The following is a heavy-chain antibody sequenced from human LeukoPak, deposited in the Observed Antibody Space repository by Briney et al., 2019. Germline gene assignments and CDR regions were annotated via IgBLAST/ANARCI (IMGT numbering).Heavy chain of an antibody. J-gene: IGHJ5*02. CDR2: IYYSGST. CDR1: GGSISSYY. D-gene: IGHD3-10*01. CDR3: ATQTMVRGVTWFDP. V-gene: IGHV4-59*08. Sequence: PSETLSLTCTVSGGSISSYYWSWIRQPPGKGLEGIGYIYYSGSTNYNPSLKSRVTISVATSKNQFSLKLSSVTAADTAVYYCATQTMVRGVTWFDPWGQGTLVTVSS.